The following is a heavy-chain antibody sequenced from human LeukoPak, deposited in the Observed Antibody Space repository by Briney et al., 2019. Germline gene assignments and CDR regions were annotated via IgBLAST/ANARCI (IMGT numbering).Heavy chain of an antibody. D-gene: IGHD3-10*01. CDR2: IYSGGST. CDR1: GFTVSSNY. Sequence: PGGSLRLSCAASGFTVSSNYMSWVRQAPGKGLEWVSVIYSGGSTYYADSVKGRFTISRDNSKNTLYLQMNSLRAEDTAVYYCAIHAVRGVIYYHYMDVWGRGTTVTVSS. CDR3: AIHAVRGVIYYHYMDV. V-gene: IGHV3-53*01. J-gene: IGHJ6*03.